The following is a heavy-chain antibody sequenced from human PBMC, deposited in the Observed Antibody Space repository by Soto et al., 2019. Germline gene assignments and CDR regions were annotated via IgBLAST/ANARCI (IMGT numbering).Heavy chain of an antibody. CDR1: GYTFTGYY. J-gene: IGHJ4*02. CDR3: ARGLLRDYYDSSGYPPFDF. CDR2: INPNSGGT. D-gene: IGHD3-22*01. V-gene: IGHV1-2*02. Sequence: ASVKVSCKASGYTFTGYYMHWVRQAPGQGLEWMGWINPNSGGTNYAQKFQGRVTMTRDTSISTAYMELSRLRSDDTAVYYCARGLLRDYYDSSGYPPFDFWGQGTLVTGSA.